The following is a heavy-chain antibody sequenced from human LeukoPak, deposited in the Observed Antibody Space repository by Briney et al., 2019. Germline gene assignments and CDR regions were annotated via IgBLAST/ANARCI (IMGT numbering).Heavy chain of an antibody. V-gene: IGHV1-18*01. CDR1: GYTFTSYG. J-gene: IGHJ4*01. D-gene: IGHD3-22*01. CDR3: AIPYYDIIAPPYDF. Sequence: ASVKVSCKASGYTFTSYGISWVRQAPGQGLEWMGWISAYNGNTNYAQKLQGRVTMTTDTSTSTAYMELRSLRSDDTAVYYCAIPYYDIIAPPYDFWGHRTRVTVST. CDR2: ISAYNGNT.